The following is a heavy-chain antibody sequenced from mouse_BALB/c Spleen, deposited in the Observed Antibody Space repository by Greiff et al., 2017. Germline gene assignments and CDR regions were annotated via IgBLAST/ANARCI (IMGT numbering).Heavy chain of an antibody. J-gene: IGHJ3*01. V-gene: IGHV5-4*02. D-gene: IGHD1-1*01. CDR3: SRVRAPSTEGSWFAY. CDR2: ISDGGSYT. CDR1: GFTFSDYY. Sequence: EVKLVESGGGLVKPGGSLKLSCAASGFTFSDYYMYWVRQTPEKRLEWVATISDGGSYTYYPDSVKGRFTISRDNAKNNLYLQMSSLKSEDTAMYYCSRVRAPSTEGSWFAYWGQGTLVTVSA.